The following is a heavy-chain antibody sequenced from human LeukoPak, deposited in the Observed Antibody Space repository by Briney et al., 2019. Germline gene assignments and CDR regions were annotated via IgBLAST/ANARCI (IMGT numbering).Heavy chain of an antibody. D-gene: IGHD3-22*01. CDR3: ASARYYYESSGSEPDH. J-gene: IGHJ4*02. CDR1: VGTFSSYA. V-gene: IGHV1-69*05. CDR2: IIPIFGTA. Sequence: ASVKVSCKAPVGTFSSYAISWVRQAPGQGLEWMGGIIPIFGTANYAQKFRGRVTITTDESTSTAYMELSSLRSEDTAVYYCASARYYYESSGSEPDHWGQGTLVTVSS.